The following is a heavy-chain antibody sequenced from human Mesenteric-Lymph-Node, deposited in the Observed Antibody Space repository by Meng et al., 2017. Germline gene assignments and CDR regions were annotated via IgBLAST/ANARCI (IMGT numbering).Heavy chain of an antibody. D-gene: IGHD6-13*01. CDR2: IYHSGST. Sequence: QVQLQESGPGLVKPSETLSLSCAVSGGSISSINWWTWVRQPPGKGLEWIGEIYHSGSTNYNPSLKSRVTISVDKSKNQFSLKLSSVTAADTAVYYCARVAAAGNEWFDPWGQGTLVTVSS. J-gene: IGHJ5*02. V-gene: IGHV4-4*02. CDR3: ARVAAAGNEWFDP. CDR1: GGSISSINW.